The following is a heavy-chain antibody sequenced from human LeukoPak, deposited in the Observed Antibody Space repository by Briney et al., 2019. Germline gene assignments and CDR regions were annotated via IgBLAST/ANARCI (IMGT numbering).Heavy chain of an antibody. V-gene: IGHV4-39*01. CDR2: IYYSGST. CDR1: GGSISSSSYY. J-gene: IGHJ5*02. Sequence: SETLSLTCTVSGGSISSSSYYWGWIRQPPGKGLEWIGSIYYSGSTYYNPSLKSRVTISVDTSKNQFSLKLSSVTAADTAVYYCARHGFGVFWFDPWGQGALVTVSS. D-gene: IGHD5/OR15-5a*01. CDR3: ARHGFGVFWFDP.